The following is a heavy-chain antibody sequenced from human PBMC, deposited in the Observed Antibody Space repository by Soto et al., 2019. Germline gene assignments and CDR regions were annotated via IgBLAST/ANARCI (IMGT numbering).Heavy chain of an antibody. V-gene: IGHV1-18*01. J-gene: IGHJ4*02. CDR2: ITTDKGKT. Sequence: QVQLVQSGPEVKKPGASVKVSCKTSGYTCTSYGISWVRQAPGQGIEWMGWITTDKGKTTYAQKFQGRVTRTTDTSTSTDYIEMRSLRADETAVYYCAPRSPAFDYWGQGTLVTVSS. CDR1: GYTCTSYG. CDR3: APRSPAFDY.